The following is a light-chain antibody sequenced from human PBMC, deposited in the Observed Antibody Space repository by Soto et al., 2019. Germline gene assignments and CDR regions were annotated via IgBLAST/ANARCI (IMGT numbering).Light chain of an antibody. CDR1: SKYIGSYSS. CDR2: EGS. J-gene: IGLJ1*01. CDR3: CSYALSSTYV. Sequence: QSALTQPASVSGSPGQSITISCTGTSKYIGSYSSVSWYQQLPGKAPQLMIYEGSKRPSGVSNRFSASKSGNTASLTISGLQAEDEADYYCCSYALSSTYVFGTGTKVTVL. V-gene: IGLV2-23*01.